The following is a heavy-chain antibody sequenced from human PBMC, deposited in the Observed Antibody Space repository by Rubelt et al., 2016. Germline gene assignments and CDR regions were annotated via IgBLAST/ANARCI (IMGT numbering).Heavy chain of an antibody. CDR3: ASPDPLYGDYGRDYYYGMDV. Sequence: QVQLQQWGAGLLKPSETLSLTCAVYGGSFSGYYWSWIRQPPGKGLEWIGSIYYSGSTYYNPSLKGRVTISVDTSKTQFSLKLSSVTAADTAVYYCASPDPLYGDYGRDYYYGMDVWGQGTTVTVSS. D-gene: IGHD4-17*01. J-gene: IGHJ6*02. CDR1: GGSFSGYY. V-gene: IGHV4-34*01. CDR2: IYYSGST.